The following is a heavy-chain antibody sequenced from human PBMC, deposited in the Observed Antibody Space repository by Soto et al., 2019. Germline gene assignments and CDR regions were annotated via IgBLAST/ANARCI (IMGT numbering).Heavy chain of an antibody. CDR3: AKDWEEGGDKYGFYYYYGMDV. D-gene: IGHD5-18*01. CDR1: GFIFNNYA. CDR2: ISYDGTYK. Sequence: ESGGGVAQPGRSLRLSCVASGFIFNNYAMHWVRQAPGKGLEWVAVISYDGTYKYYGNSVKGRFTISRDNSKNTLNLQMRSLRPKDTAVYFCAKDWEEGGDKYGFYYYYGMDVWGQGTTVTVSS. J-gene: IGHJ6*02. V-gene: IGHV3-30*18.